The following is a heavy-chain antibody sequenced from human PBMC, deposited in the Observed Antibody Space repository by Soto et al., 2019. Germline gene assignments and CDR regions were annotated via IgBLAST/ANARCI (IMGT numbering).Heavy chain of an antibody. J-gene: IGHJ5*02. V-gene: IGHV4-39*01. Sequence: PSETLSLTCTVSGGSISSSSYYWGWIRQPPGKGQEWIGSIYYSGSTYYNPSLKSRVTISVDTSKNQFSLKLSSVTAADTAVYYCARHLRLGSNWFDPWGQGTLVTVSS. CDR2: IYYSGST. CDR1: GGSISSSSYY. CDR3: ARHLRLGSNWFDP.